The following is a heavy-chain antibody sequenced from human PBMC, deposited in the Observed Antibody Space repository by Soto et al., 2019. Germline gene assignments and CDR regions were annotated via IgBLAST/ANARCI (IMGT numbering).Heavy chain of an antibody. CDR3: AIHLGLIQAAPNFDY. V-gene: IGHV4-59*08. J-gene: IGHJ4*02. CDR2: IYYSGST. D-gene: IGHD3-16*01. CDR1: GGSISSYY. Sequence: SETLSLSCTVAGGSISSYYWTWIRQPPGKGLEWIGYIYYSGSTNYNPSLKSRVTISVDRPKNQFALNLSSVTAADTAVYYCAIHLGLIQAAPNFDYWGQGTLVTSPQ.